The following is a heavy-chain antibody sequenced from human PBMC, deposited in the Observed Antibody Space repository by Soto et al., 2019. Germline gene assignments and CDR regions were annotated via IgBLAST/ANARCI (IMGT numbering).Heavy chain of an antibody. J-gene: IGHJ4*02. D-gene: IGHD2-15*01. CDR2: ISGGDTGT. V-gene: IGHV3-23*01. Sequence: EVQLLESGGGLVQPGGSLRLSCEASGFPFSTFAMSWFRQAPGKGREWFSAISGGDTGTYYADSVKGRFTISRDNCQNTLYLRMNNLRAEDTAVYYWAKGSIGSCTGSRCYCLDDCGQGSLVAVTS. CDR3: AKGSIGSCTGSRCYCLDD. CDR1: GFPFSTFA.